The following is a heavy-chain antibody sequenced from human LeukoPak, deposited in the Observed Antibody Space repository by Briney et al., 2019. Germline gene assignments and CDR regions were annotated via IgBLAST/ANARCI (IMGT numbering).Heavy chain of an antibody. CDR1: GGSITSGGYS. CDR2: IYLSGST. D-gene: IGHD3-9*01. Sequence: SQTLSLTCAVSGGSITSGGYSWSWIRQPPGKGLEWVECIYLSGSTYYNPSLKSRVTISVDRSKNQFSLKVNSVTAADTAVYYCARGDYDILTGYYSYYFDYWGQGALITVSS. J-gene: IGHJ4*02. CDR3: ARGDYDILTGYYSYYFDY. V-gene: IGHV4-30-2*01.